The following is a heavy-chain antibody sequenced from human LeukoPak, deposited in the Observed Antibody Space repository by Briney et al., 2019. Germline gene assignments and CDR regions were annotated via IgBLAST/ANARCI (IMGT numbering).Heavy chain of an antibody. V-gene: IGHV1-24*01. CDR1: GYTLTELS. J-gene: IGHJ4*02. D-gene: IGHD1-26*01. CDR2: FDPEDGET. Sequence: ASVKVSCKVSGYTLTELSMHWVRQAPGKGLEWMGGFDPEDGETIHAQKFQGRVTITADKSTSTAYMELSSLRSEDTAVYYCTRASGVGDDYWGQGTLVTVSS. CDR3: TRASGVGDDY.